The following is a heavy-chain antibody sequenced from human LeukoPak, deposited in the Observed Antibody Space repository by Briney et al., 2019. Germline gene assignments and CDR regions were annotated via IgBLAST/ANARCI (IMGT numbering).Heavy chain of an antibody. Sequence: GGSLRLSCAASGFTFSSYGMHWVRQAPGKGLEWVAVISYDGSNKYYADSVKGRFTISRDNSKNTLYLQMNSLRAEDTAVYYCAKRGVAFGDSSDAYFDYWGQGTLVTVSS. CDR1: GFTFSSYG. V-gene: IGHV3-30*18. J-gene: IGHJ4*02. CDR2: ISYDGSNK. CDR3: AKRGVAFGDSSDAYFDY. D-gene: IGHD3-10*01.